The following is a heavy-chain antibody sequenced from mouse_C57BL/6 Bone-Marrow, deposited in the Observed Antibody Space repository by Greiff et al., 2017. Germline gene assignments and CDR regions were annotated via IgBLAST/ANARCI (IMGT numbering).Heavy chain of an antibody. V-gene: IGHV3-6*01. CDR2: ISYDGSN. CDR3: AREGGSSYGDY. J-gene: IGHJ2*01. Sequence: EVKLMESGPGLVKPSQSLSLTCSVTGYSITSGYYWNWIRQFPGNKLEWMGYISYDGSNNYNPSLKNRISITRDTSKNQFFLKLNSVTTEDTATYYCAREGGSSYGDYWGQGTTLTVSS. D-gene: IGHD1-1*01. CDR1: GYSITSGYY.